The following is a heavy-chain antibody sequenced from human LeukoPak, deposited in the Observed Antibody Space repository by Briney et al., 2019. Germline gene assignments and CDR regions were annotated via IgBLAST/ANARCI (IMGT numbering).Heavy chain of an antibody. Sequence: GGSLRLSCAASGFTFSSYWMSWVRQAPGKGLEWVANIKQDGSEKYYVDSVKGRFTISRDNAKNSLYLQMNSLRAEDTAVYYCATARPRTTGIAAAGTIDYWGQGTLVTVSS. J-gene: IGHJ4*02. CDR3: ATARPRTTGIAAAGTIDY. CDR1: GFTFSSYW. D-gene: IGHD6-13*01. CDR2: IKQDGSEK. V-gene: IGHV3-7*01.